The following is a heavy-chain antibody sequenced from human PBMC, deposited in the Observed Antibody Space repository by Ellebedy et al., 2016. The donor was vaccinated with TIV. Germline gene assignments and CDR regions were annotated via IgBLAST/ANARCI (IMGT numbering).Heavy chain of an antibody. CDR3: GITIFGVVIMRGMDV. D-gene: IGHD3-3*01. CDR2: IIPIFGTA. CDR1: GGTFSSYA. J-gene: IGHJ6*02. V-gene: IGHV1-69*13. Sequence: SVKVSCXASGGTFSSYAISWVRQAPGQGLEWMGGIIPIFGTANYAQKFQGRVTITADESTSTAYMELSSLRSEDTAVYYCGITIFGVVIMRGMDVWGQGTTVTVSS.